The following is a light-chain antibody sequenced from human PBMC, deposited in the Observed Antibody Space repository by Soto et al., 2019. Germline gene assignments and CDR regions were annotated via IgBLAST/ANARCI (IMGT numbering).Light chain of an antibody. J-gene: IGKJ3*01. CDR2: GVS. CDR1: QSISRN. CDR3: QQYNNWPRT. V-gene: IGKV3D-15*01. Sequence: EIVMTQSPATLSVSPGERATLSCSASQSISRNLAWYQQKPGQAPSLLLYGVSTRATGIPTRFSGSGSGTEFTLTISSLQSEDFAIYYCQQYNNWPRTFGPGTKGDFK.